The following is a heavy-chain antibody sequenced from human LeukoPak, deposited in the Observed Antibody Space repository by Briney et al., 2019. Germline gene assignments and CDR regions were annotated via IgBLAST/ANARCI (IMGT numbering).Heavy chain of an antibody. CDR3: ARRYYYDSSGYYCDAFDI. V-gene: IGHV3-7*01. D-gene: IGHD3-22*01. CDR1: GFTFSSYW. J-gene: IGHJ3*02. CDR2: INHNGNVN. Sequence: GGSLRLSCAASGFTFSSYWMNWARQAPGKGLEWVASINHNGNVNYYVDSVKGRFTISRDNSKNTLYLQMNSLRAEDTAVYYCARRYYYDSSGYYCDAFDIWGQGTMVTVSS.